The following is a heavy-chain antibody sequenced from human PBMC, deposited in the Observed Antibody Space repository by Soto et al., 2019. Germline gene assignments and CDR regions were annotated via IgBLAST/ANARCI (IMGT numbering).Heavy chain of an antibody. Sequence: GGSLRLSCAASGFTFSSYSMNWVRQAPGKGLEWVSSISSSSSYIYYADSVKGRFTITRDNDKNSRYLQMNSLGAEDAAVYYCARDLLGIAVFDYWGQGTMVTVSS. CDR1: GFTFSSYS. CDR3: ARDLLGIAVFDY. J-gene: IGHJ4*02. D-gene: IGHD2-21*01. V-gene: IGHV3-21*06. CDR2: ISSSSSYI.